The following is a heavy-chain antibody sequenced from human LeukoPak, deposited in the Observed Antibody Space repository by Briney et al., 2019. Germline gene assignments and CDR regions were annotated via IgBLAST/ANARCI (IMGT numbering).Heavy chain of an antibody. Sequence: PSETLSLTCTVSGGSISGSSYYWGWIRQPPGKGLEWIGSIYYSGSTYYNPSLKSRVTISVDTSKNQFSLRLSSVTAADTAVYYCARTPLTSGSTWYVFDYWGQGTLVTVSS. J-gene: IGHJ4*02. D-gene: IGHD6-13*01. CDR3: ARTPLTSGSTWYVFDY. CDR1: GGSISGSSYY. V-gene: IGHV4-39*07. CDR2: IYYSGST.